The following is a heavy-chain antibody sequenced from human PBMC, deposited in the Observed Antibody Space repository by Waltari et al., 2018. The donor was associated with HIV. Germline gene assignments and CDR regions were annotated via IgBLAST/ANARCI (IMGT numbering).Heavy chain of an antibody. CDR3: ARGGDYDYVWGSPSDYYYGMDV. CDR1: GFTFSSYS. V-gene: IGHV3-48*01. Sequence: EVQLVESGGGLVQPGGSLRLSCAASGFTFSSYSMNWVRQAPGKGLEWVSYSRSSSRPISDADSVKGRFTISRDNAKNSLYLQRNSLRAEDTAVYYCARGGDYDYVWGSPSDYYYGMDVWGQGTTVTVSS. D-gene: IGHD3-16*01. CDR2: SRSSSRPI. J-gene: IGHJ6*02.